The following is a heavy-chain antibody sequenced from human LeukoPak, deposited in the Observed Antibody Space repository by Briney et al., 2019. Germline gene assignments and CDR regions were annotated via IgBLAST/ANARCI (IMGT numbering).Heavy chain of an antibody. Sequence: PSETLSLTCTASGGSMRSYYWIWIRQPPGKGLEWIGYIDYTGRSKDNPSLKSRVTISVDMSKNQFSLKLRSVTAADTGVYYCARDLGGPAAGTLDYWGQGTLVTVSS. J-gene: IGHJ4*02. V-gene: IGHV4-59*01. CDR1: GGSMRSYY. CDR3: ARDLGGPAAGTLDY. CDR2: IDYTGRS. D-gene: IGHD6-13*01.